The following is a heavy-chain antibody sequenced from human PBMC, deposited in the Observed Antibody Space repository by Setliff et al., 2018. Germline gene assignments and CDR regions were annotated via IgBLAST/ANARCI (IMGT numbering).Heavy chain of an antibody. J-gene: IGHJ4*02. Sequence: GGSLRLSCAVSGFIFSSYEMNWVRQAPGKGLEWVSVIYNIGETRYADSVKGRFTISRDNSKNTLYLQMNSLRPEDTAVYYCARTCSGSGCYAGLESWGQGTPVTVSS. D-gene: IGHD2-15*01. CDR3: ARTCSGSGCYAGLES. CDR1: GFIFSSYE. V-gene: IGHV3-66*02. CDR2: IYNIGET.